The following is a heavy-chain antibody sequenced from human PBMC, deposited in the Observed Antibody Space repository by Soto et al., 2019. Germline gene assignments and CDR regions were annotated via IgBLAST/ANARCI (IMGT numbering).Heavy chain of an antibody. CDR2: IHYSGTA. V-gene: IGHV4-59*01. CDR3: EGEAGRSSDNWFDP. D-gene: IGHD6-6*01. CDR1: GGSISSDY. Sequence: SETLSLTCPVSGGSISSDYWSWVRQPPGNGLEWKGGIHYSGTANYHPSFKGGVLIPAARSRSQFSLMLSSVTAAERAVNYCEGEAGRSSDNWFDPWGQGTLVTVSS. J-gene: IGHJ5*02.